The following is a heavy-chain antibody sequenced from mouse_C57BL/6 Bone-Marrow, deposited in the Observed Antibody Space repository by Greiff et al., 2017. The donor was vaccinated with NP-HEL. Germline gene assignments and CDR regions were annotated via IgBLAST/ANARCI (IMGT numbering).Heavy chain of an antibody. D-gene: IGHD1-1*01. CDR3: ARVTTVVNFDY. CDR2: IHPNSGST. CDR1: GYTFTSYW. Sequence: QVQLQQSGAELVKPGASVKLSCKASGYTFTSYWMHWVKQRPGQGLEWIGMIHPNSGSTNYNEKFKSKATLTVDKSSSTAYMQLSSLTSEDSAVYYCARVTTVVNFDYWGQGTTLTVSS. V-gene: IGHV1-64*01. J-gene: IGHJ2*01.